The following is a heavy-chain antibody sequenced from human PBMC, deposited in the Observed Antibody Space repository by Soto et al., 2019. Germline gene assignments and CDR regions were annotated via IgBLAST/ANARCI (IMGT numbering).Heavy chain of an antibody. V-gene: IGHV3-21*01. CDR2: ISSSSSYI. CDR3: ARVGGYYYYYMDV. J-gene: IGHJ6*03. D-gene: IGHD2-15*01. Sequence: EVQLVESGGGLVKPGGSLRLSCAASGFTFSSYSMNWVRQAPGKGLEWVSSISSSSSYIYYADSVKGRFTISRDNAKNSVYLQMNSLRAEDTAVYYCARVGGYYYYYMDVWGKGTTVTVSS. CDR1: GFTFSSYS.